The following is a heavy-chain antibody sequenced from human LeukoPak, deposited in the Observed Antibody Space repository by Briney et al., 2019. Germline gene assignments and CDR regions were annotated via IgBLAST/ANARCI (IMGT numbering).Heavy chain of an antibody. D-gene: IGHD6-13*01. CDR2: IYSGGST. CDR1: GFTVSSNY. J-gene: IGHJ6*02. V-gene: IGHV3-66*01. Sequence: GGSLRLSCAASGFTVSSNYMSWVRQAPGKGLEWVSVIYSGGSTYYPDSVKGRFTISRENAKNSLYLQLNSLRVGDTAVYYCARVPYTSSRSGRPYYYGMDVWGQGTTVIVSS. CDR3: ARVPYTSSRSGRPYYYGMDV.